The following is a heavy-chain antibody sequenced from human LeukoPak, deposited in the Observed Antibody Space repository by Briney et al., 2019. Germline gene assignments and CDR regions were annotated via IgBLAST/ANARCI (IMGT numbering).Heavy chain of an antibody. CDR1: GFTFSSYW. J-gene: IGHJ4*02. Sequence: GGSLRLSCAASGFTFSSYWMSWVRQAPGKGLEWVANIKQDGSEKYYVDSVKGRFTISRDIAKNSLYLQMNSLRAEDTAVYYCARDRRLRYFDYWGQGTLVTVSS. D-gene: IGHD5-12*01. CDR3: ARDRRLRYFDY. V-gene: IGHV3-7*01. CDR2: IKQDGSEK.